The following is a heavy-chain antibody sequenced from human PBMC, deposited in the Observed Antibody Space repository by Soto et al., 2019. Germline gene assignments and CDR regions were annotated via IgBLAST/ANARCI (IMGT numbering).Heavy chain of an antibody. CDR2: ISGSGGST. D-gene: IGHD2-15*01. CDR1: GFTFSSYA. V-gene: IGHV3-23*01. Sequence: GGSLRLSCAASGFTFSSYAMNWVRQAPGKGLEWVSGISGSGGSTYYADSVKGRFTISRDNSKNTLYLQMNSLRAEDTAVYYCAKGGYCSGGSCYSDYYFDYWGQGTLVTVSS. CDR3: AKGGYCSGGSCYSDYYFDY. J-gene: IGHJ4*02.